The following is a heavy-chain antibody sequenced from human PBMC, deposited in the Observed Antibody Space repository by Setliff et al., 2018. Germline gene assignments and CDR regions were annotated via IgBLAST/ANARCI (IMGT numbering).Heavy chain of an antibody. CDR1: GYTFTSYA. D-gene: IGHD5-12*01. CDR3: ARDPASSGYDTYYYYYYGMDV. J-gene: IGHJ6*02. V-gene: IGHV1-3*01. Sequence: APVKVSCKASGYTFTSYAMHWVRQAPGQRLEWMGWINAGNGNTKYSQKLQGRVTITRDTSASTAYMELSSLRSEDTAVYYCARDPASSGYDTYYYYYYGMDVWGQGTTVTVSS. CDR2: INAGNGNT.